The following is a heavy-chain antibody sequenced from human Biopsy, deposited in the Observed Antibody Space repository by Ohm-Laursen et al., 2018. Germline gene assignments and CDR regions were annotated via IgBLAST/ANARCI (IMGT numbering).Heavy chain of an antibody. V-gene: IGHV3-7*01. CDR1: GFTFSTYW. Sequence: GSLRLSCAAPGFTFSTYWMTWVRQAPGKGLEWVANIKRDGRQSNHADSVKGRFTISRDNAKNSLYLQMNSLRAEDTAVYYCTRDTTYYAGTTYYDALDVWGQGTTVTVSS. CDR2: IKRDGRQS. J-gene: IGHJ3*01. D-gene: IGHD2/OR15-2a*01. CDR3: TRDTTYYAGTTYYDALDV.